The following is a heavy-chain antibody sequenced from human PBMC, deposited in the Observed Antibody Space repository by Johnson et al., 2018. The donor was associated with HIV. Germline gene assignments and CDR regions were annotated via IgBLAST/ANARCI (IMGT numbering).Heavy chain of an antibody. V-gene: IGHV3-33*01. Sequence: QVQVVEWGGGLVQPGGSLRLSCAASGFTFSTYGMLWVRQAPGKGLEWVALIWYDGREKDYADSVKGRFTISRDNSKNTLYLQMNSLRAEDTAVYYCARPAGDFWSGYYDAFEIWGQGTMVTVSS. J-gene: IGHJ3*02. D-gene: IGHD3-3*01. CDR2: IWYDGREK. CDR1: GFTFSTYG. CDR3: ARPAGDFWSGYYDAFEI.